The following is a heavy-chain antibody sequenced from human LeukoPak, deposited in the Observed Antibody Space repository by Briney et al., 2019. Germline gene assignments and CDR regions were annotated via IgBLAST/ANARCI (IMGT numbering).Heavy chain of an antibody. V-gene: IGHV4-59*01. Sequence: PSETLSLTCTVSGGSISSYYWSWIRQPPGKGLEWIGYISYSGSTNYNPSLKSRVTISVDTFKNQFSLKLSSVTAADTAVYYCAREAGTHFDYWGQGTLVTVSS. CDR3: AREAGTHFDY. D-gene: IGHD6-19*01. J-gene: IGHJ4*02. CDR2: ISYSGST. CDR1: GGSISSYY.